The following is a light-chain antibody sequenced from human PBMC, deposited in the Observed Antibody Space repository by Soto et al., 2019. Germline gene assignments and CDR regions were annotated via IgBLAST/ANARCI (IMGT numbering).Light chain of an antibody. Sequence: QSALTQPASVSGSPGQSITISCTGTSSDIGSNHYVSWFQQRPGKAPTHIIYEVSNRPSGVSTHFSGSKSGNTASLTISGLLPAEESEYYCSSYTTTTRLFGGGTKLTVL. CDR3: SSYTTTTRL. CDR2: EVS. V-gene: IGLV2-14*01. CDR1: SSDIGSNHY. J-gene: IGLJ3*02.